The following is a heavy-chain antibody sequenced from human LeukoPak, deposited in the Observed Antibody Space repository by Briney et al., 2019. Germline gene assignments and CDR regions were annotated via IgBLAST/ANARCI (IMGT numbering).Heavy chain of an antibody. CDR2: TKQDESEK. V-gene: IGHV3-7*01. CDR1: GFTFSNYW. Sequence: DPGGSLRLSCAASGFTFSNYWMSWVRQAPGKGLEWVANTKQDESEKYYADSVKGRFTISRDNAKNSLYLQMNSLRAEDTAVYYCAIEMKKKVVPAAIRYCSGGSCHPSRDLREYLNYMDVWGKGTTVTVSS. D-gene: IGHD2-15*01. J-gene: IGHJ6*03. CDR3: AIEMKKKVVPAAIRYCSGGSCHPSRDLREYLNYMDV.